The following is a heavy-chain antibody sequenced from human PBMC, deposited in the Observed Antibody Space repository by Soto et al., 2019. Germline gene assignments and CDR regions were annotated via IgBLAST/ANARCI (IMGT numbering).Heavy chain of an antibody. CDR3: ARDPENYDSSGYDSDY. CDR1: GFTFSSYG. D-gene: IGHD3-22*01. J-gene: IGHJ4*02. CDR2: IWYDGSNK. V-gene: IGHV3-33*01. Sequence: QVQLVESGGGVVQPGRSLRLSCAASGFTFSSYGMHWVRQAPGKGLEWVAVIWYDGSNKYYADSVKGRFTISRDNSKNTLDLQMNSLRAEDTAVYYCARDPENYDSSGYDSDYWGQGTLVTVSS.